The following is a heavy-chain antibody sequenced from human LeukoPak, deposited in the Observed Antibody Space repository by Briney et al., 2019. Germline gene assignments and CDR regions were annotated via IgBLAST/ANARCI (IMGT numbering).Heavy chain of an antibody. D-gene: IGHD1-26*01. CDR1: GYTFSSYG. Sequence: ASVKVSCTASGYTFSSYGISWVRQAPGQGLEWMGWINTYNGNTNYAQKFQGRVTMTTDTSTSTAYMDLRSLRSDDTAVYYCARDPSLIVGASISFFDYWGQGTLVTVSS. J-gene: IGHJ4*02. V-gene: IGHV1-18*01. CDR3: ARDPSLIVGASISFFDY. CDR2: INTYNGNT.